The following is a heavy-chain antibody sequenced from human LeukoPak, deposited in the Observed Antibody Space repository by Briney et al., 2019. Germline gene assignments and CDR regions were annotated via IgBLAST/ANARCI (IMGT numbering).Heavy chain of an antibody. D-gene: IGHD7-27*01. CDR3: ARAPTPNWGSYYFDY. Sequence: SQTLSLTCAISGDSVSSNSAAWNWIRQSPSRGLECLGRTYYRSKWYNDYAVSVKSRITINPDTSKNQFSLQLNSVTPDDTAVYYCARAPTPNWGSYYFDYWGQGTLVPVSS. V-gene: IGHV6-1*01. CDR1: GDSVSSNSAA. J-gene: IGHJ4*02. CDR2: TYYRSKWYN.